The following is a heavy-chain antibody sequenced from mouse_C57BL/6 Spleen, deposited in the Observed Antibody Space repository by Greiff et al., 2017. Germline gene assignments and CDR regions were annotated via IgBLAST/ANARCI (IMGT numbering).Heavy chain of an antibody. V-gene: IGHV1-54*01. CDR3: ARSSYYYGSDY. J-gene: IGHJ2*01. D-gene: IGHD1-1*01. CDR1: GYAFTNYL. CDR2: INPGSGGT. Sequence: QVQLKQSGAELVRPGTSVKVSCKASGYAFTNYLIEWVKQRPGQGLEWIGVINPGSGGTNYNEKFKGKATLTADKSSSTAYMQLSSLTSEDSAVYFCARSSYYYGSDYWGQGTTLTVSS.